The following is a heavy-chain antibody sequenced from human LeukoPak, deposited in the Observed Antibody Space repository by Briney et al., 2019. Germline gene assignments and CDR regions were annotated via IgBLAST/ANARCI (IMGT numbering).Heavy chain of an antibody. CDR1: GHAFTNYG. CDR2: ISAYNGNT. J-gene: IGHJ3*02. Sequence: ASVKLSCKTSGHAFTNYGIRWVRQAPGLRLECMGWISAYNGNTNYAQKVQGRVTMTTDTSTSTAYMELRSLRFDDTAVYYCARDQSVRLLQTSSTYFKHVFAIWGQGSMVTVSS. D-gene: IGHD6-13*01. CDR3: ARDQSVRLLQTSSTYFKHVFAI. V-gene: IGHV1-18*01.